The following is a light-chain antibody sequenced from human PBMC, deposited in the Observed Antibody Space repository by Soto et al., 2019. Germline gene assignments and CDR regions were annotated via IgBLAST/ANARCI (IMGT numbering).Light chain of an antibody. J-gene: IGKJ1*01. Sequence: EIAMTQAPATLSLSPVERSTLSCTASHYIYSNVAWFQQRPGQAPRLLIYRASTRATGTPARFSGSGSGTEFTLTITSLQSEDFALYYCQQYHNLWTFGQGTKVDIK. CDR2: RAS. CDR3: QQYHNLWT. CDR1: HYIYSN. V-gene: IGKV3-15*01.